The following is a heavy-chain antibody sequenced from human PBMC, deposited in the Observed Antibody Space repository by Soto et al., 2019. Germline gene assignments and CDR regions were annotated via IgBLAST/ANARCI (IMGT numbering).Heavy chain of an antibody. CDR1: GYTFTSYD. J-gene: IGHJ3*02. V-gene: IGHV1-8*01. CDR2: MNPNSGNT. Sequence: QVQLVQSGAEVKKPGASVKVSCKASGYTFTSYDINWVRQATGQGLEWMGWMNPNSGNTGYAQKFQGRVTMTRNTSISTAYMELSSRRSEDTAVYYCAAGRVERLLEAFDIWGQGTMVTVSS. CDR3: AAGRVERLLEAFDI. D-gene: IGHD1-1*01.